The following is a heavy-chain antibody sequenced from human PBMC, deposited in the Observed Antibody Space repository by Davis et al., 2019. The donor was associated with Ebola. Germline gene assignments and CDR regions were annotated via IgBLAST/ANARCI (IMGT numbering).Heavy chain of an antibody. D-gene: IGHD2-15*01. CDR1: GFTFSDAW. Sequence: ESLKISCAASGFTFSDAWMSWVRQAPGKGLEWVGRIKSKTDGGTTDYAAPVKGRFTISRDDSKNTLYLQMNSLKTEDTAVYYCTADCSGGGCSNDAFDIWGQGTMVTVSS. V-gene: IGHV3-15*01. J-gene: IGHJ3*02. CDR2: IKSKTDGGTT. CDR3: TADCSGGGCSNDAFDI.